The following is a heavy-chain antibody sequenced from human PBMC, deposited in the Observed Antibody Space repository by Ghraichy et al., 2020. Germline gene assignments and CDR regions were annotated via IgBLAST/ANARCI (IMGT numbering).Heavy chain of an antibody. CDR3: TRDGGKLEPLAVDY. CDR2: IRSKAYGGTT. J-gene: IGHJ4*02. V-gene: IGHV3-49*04. CDR1: GFTFGDYA. Sequence: SLNISCTASGFTFGDYAMSWVRQAPGKGLEWVGFIRSKAYGGTTEYAASVKGRFTISRDDSKSIAYLQMNSLKTEDTAVYYCTRDGGKLEPLAVDYWGQGTLVTVSS. D-gene: IGHD1-14*01.